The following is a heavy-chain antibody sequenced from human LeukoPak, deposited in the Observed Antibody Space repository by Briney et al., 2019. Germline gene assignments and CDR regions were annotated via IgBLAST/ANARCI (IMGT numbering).Heavy chain of an antibody. V-gene: IGHV3-30-3*01. D-gene: IGHD5-12*01. CDR3: ARDGEMATIRGDAFDI. Sequence: GGSLRLSCAASGFTFSSYAMHWVRQAPGKGLEWVAVISYDGSNKYYADSVKGRFTISRDNSKNTLYLQMNSLRAEDTAVYYCARDGEMATIRGDAFDIWGQGTMVTVSS. CDR2: ISYDGSNK. J-gene: IGHJ3*02. CDR1: GFTFSSYA.